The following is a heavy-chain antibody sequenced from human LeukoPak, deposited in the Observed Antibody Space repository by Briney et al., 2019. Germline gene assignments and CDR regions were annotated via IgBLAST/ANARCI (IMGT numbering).Heavy chain of an antibody. CDR1: GGTFSSYA. CDR3: ARDLENYSGSYYGY. J-gene: IGHJ4*02. V-gene: IGHV1-69*04. CDR2: IIPILGIA. Sequence: SVKVSCKASGGTFSSYAISWVRQAPGQGLEWMGRIIPILGIANYAQKFQGRVTITADKSTSTAYMELSSLRSEDTAVYYCARDLENYSGSYYGYWGQGTLVTVSS. D-gene: IGHD1-26*01.